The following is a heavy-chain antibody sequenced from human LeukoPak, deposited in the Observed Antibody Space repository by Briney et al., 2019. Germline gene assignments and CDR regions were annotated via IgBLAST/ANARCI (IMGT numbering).Heavy chain of an antibody. CDR1: GYSISSGYY. D-gene: IGHD3-16*01. CDR3: VGGSHDNGYFDY. CDR2: IYHSGST. V-gene: IGHV4-38-2*02. J-gene: IGHJ4*02. Sequence: NPSETLSLTCTVSGYSISSGYYWGWIRQPPGKGLEWIGSIYHSGSTYYNPSLKSRVTISVDTSKNQFSLKLSSVTAADTAVYYCVGGSHDNGYFDYWGQGTLVTVSS.